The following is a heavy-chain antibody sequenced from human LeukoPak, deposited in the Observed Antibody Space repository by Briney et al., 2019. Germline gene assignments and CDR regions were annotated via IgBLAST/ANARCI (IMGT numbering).Heavy chain of an antibody. CDR1: GGSIRTNLSY. Sequence: SETLSLTCTVSGGSIRTNLSYCGWIRQSPGKGLEWVVSMFYSGNTFYNPSLKSRVTISADASKNQFSLQLSSVTAADTAVYYCARHTLVTAISTYNWFDPWGQGILVTVSS. D-gene: IGHD2-21*02. CDR2: MFYSGNT. J-gene: IGHJ5*02. CDR3: ARHTLVTAISTYNWFDP. V-gene: IGHV4-39*01.